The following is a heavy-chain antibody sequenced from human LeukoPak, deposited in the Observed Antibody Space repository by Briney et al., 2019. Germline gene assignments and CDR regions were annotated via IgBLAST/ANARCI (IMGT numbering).Heavy chain of an antibody. CDR2: IYYSGST. CDR1: GGSISSYY. Sequence: SETLSLTCTVSGGSISSYYLSWIRQPPGKGREWVVDIYYSGSTNYNPSIKSRVTISVDTSKNQFSLKLSSVTAADTAVYYCSRAGYNRDYWGQGTLVTVSS. J-gene: IGHJ4*02. V-gene: IGHV4-59*08. CDR3: SRAGYNRDY. D-gene: IGHD5-24*01.